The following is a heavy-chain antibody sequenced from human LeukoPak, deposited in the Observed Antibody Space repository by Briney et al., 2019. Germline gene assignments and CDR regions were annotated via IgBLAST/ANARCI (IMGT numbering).Heavy chain of an antibody. J-gene: IGHJ3*02. CDR1: GYRFTSYW. Sequence: GESLKISCKDSGYRFTSYWIAWVRQMPGKGLEWMGIIYPGDSDTRYSPSFQGQVTISADKSINTAYLQWTSLKASDTAMYYCARRRGRYSGDAFDIWGQGTMVTVPS. D-gene: IGHD1-26*01. CDR2: IYPGDSDT. CDR3: ARRRGRYSGDAFDI. V-gene: IGHV5-51*01.